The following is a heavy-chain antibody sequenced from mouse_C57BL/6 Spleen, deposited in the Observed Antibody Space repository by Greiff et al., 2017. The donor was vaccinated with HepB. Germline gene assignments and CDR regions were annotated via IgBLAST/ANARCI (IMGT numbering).Heavy chain of an antibody. CDR3: ARSFLITTVVARAMDY. V-gene: IGHV1-50*01. CDR1: GYTFTSYW. J-gene: IGHJ4*01. D-gene: IGHD1-1*01. CDR2: IDPSDSYT. Sequence: QVQLQQPGAELVKPGASVKLSCKASGYTFTSYWMQWVKQRPGQGLEWIGEIDPSDSYTNYNQKFKGKATLTVDTSSSTAYMQLSSLTSEDSAVYYCARSFLITTVVARAMDYWGQGTSVTVSS.